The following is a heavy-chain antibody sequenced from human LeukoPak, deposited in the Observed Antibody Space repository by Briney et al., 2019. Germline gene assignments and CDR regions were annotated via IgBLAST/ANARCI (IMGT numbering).Heavy chain of an antibody. CDR1: GGSISSSSYY. CDR3: ARTYSSSWYKEFGY. V-gene: IGHV4-39*01. D-gene: IGHD6-13*01. CDR2: IYYSGST. J-gene: IGHJ4*02. Sequence: SETLSLTCTVSGGSISSSSYYWGWIRQPPGKGLEWIGSIYYSGSTYYNPSLKSRVTISVDTSKNQFSLKLSSVTAADTAVYYCARTYSSSWYKEFGYWGQGTLVTVS.